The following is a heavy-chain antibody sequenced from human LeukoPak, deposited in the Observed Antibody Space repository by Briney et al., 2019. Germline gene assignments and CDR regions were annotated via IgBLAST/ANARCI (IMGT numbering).Heavy chain of an antibody. Sequence: GGSLRLSCAASGFTFSNYWLTWVRQAPGKGLEWVANIKHDGSDQYYLDSVKGRFTISRDNAKNSLYLQMNGLRAEDTAVYYCARGIATGIDFFDPWGQGTLVTVSS. V-gene: IGHV3-7*01. D-gene: IGHD6-13*01. J-gene: IGHJ5*02. CDR1: GFTFSNYW. CDR2: IKHDGSDQ. CDR3: ARGIATGIDFFDP.